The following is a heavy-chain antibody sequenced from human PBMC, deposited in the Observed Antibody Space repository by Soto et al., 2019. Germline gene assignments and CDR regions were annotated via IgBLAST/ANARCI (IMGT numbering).Heavy chain of an antibody. J-gene: IGHJ4*02. CDR3: ARGWNAFLEWPYFDY. Sequence: SETLSLTCTVSGGSISSYYWSWIRQPPGKGLEWIGYIYYSGSTNYNPSLKSRVTISVDTSKNQFSLKLSSVTAADTAVYYCARGWNAFLEWPYFDYWGQGTLVTVSS. CDR1: GGSISSYY. CDR2: IYYSGST. D-gene: IGHD3-3*01. V-gene: IGHV4-59*01.